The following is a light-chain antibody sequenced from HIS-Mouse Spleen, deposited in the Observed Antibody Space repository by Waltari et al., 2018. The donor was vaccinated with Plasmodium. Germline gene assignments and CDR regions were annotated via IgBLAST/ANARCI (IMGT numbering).Light chain of an antibody. J-gene: IGLJ3*02. CDR2: KDS. V-gene: IGLV3-25*03. CDR3: QSADSSGTPNWV. Sequence: SYELTPPPSVSVSPGQTARITCSGDALPKQYAYWYQQKPGQAPVLGIYKDSERPSGIPERFSGSSSGTTVTLTISGVQAEDEADYYCQSADSSGTPNWVFGGGTKLTVL. CDR1: ALPKQY.